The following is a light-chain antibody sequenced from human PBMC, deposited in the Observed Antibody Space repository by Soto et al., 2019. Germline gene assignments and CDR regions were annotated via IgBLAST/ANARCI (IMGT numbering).Light chain of an antibody. CDR1: QSVRSSY. CDR2: GAS. Sequence: EIVLTQSPGTLSLSPGERATLSCRASQSVRSSYLAWYQQKPGQAPGLLIYGASTRATGVPARFSGSGSGTEFTLTISNMQSEDLAVYYCQQYSSWPLTFGQGTKVEVK. V-gene: IGKV3-15*01. J-gene: IGKJ1*01. CDR3: QQYSSWPLT.